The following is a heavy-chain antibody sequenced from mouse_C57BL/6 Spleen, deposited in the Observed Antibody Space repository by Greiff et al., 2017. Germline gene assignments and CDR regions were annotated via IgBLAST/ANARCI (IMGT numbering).Heavy chain of an antibody. CDR1: GYTFTTYP. CDR2: FHPYNDDT. V-gene: IGHV1-47*01. Sequence: QVQLQQSGAELVKPGASVKMSCKASGYTFTTYPIEWMKQNHGKSLEWIGNFHPYNDDTKYNEKFKGKATFTVENSSSTVYLELSRLTSDDSAVYYCARGAGWFHEGDYAMDYWGQGTSVTVSS. D-gene: IGHD2-3*01. CDR3: ARGAGWFHEGDYAMDY. J-gene: IGHJ4*01.